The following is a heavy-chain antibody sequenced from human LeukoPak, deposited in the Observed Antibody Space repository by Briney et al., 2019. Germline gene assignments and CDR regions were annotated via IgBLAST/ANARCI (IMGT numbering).Heavy chain of an antibody. CDR1: GGSFSSYS. CDR2: IIEKGNA. V-gene: IGHV4-34*01. J-gene: IGHJ2*01. CDR3: ARGYYPPRWYFDL. D-gene: IGHD3-10*01. Sequence: SETLSLTCALYGGSFSSYSWSWTWIRQTPGKGLEWIGEIIEKGNANYNPSLKSRVTIDLDTSKNQSSLKLTSMTAADTAMYYCARGYYPPRWYFDLWGRGTLVTVSS.